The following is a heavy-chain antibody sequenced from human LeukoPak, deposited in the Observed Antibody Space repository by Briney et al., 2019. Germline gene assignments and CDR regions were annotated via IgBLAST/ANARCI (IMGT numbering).Heavy chain of an antibody. V-gene: IGHV3-23*01. D-gene: IGHD6-19*01. CDR3: AKEEYSSGWLSYYYYMDV. J-gene: IGHJ6*03. Sequence: GGSLRLSCAASGFTFSSYGMSWVRQAPGKGLEWVSAISGSGGSTYYADSVKGRFTISRDNSKNTLYLQMNSLRAEDTAVYYCAKEEYSSGWLSYYYYMDVWGKGTTVTISS. CDR1: GFTFSSYG. CDR2: ISGSGGST.